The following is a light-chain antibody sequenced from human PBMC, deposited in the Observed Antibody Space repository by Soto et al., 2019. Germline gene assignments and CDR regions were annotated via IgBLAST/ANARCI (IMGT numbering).Light chain of an antibody. Sequence: EIVLTQSPATLSLSPGERATLSCRASQSVGSSLAWYQQKPVQAPRLLIHDSSNRATGIPARFSGSGSGTDFTLTISSLEPADFAVYYCPQRNYWPLTFGGGTKVEIK. V-gene: IGKV3-11*01. J-gene: IGKJ4*01. CDR3: PQRNYWPLT. CDR2: DSS. CDR1: QSVGSS.